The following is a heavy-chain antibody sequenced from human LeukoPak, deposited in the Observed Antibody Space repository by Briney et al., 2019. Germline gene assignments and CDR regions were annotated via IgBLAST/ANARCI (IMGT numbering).Heavy chain of an antibody. J-gene: IGHJ4*02. CDR2: ITSNGGST. Sequence: PGGSLRLSCSASGFTFRNYAMHWVRQAPGKGLEYVSAITSNGGSTYYADSVKGRFTISRDNSKNTLYLQMSSLRAEGTAVYYCVKGGYDILTGYQRIDYWGQGTLVTVSS. CDR1: GFTFRNYA. V-gene: IGHV3-64D*06. CDR3: VKGGYDILTGYQRIDY. D-gene: IGHD3-9*01.